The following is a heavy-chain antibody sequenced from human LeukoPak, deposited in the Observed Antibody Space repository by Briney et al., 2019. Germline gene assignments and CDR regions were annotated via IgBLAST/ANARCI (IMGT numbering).Heavy chain of an antibody. J-gene: IGHJ6*02. D-gene: IGHD6-6*01. V-gene: IGHV5-51*01. CDR3: ARLLPAARPCYGMDV. CDR2: IYPGDSDT. CDR1: GYSFTSYW. Sequence: GESLKISCKGSGYSFTSYWIGWVRQMPGKGLEWMGIIYPGDSDTRYSPSFQGQVTISADKSISTAYLQWSSLKASDTAMYYCARLLPAARPCYGMDVWGQGTTVTVSS.